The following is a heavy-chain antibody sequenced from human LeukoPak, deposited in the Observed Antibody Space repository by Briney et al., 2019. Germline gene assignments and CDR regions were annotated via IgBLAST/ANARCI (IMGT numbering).Heavy chain of an antibody. CDR1: GFTFSSYG. J-gene: IGHJ3*02. D-gene: IGHD3-3*01. Sequence: PGGSLRLSCAASGFTFSSYGMHWVRQAPSKGLEWVAFIRYDGSNKYYADSVKGRFTISRDKSKNTLYLQMNSLRAEDTAVYYCAKALGDFWSGLLDAFDIWGQGTMVTVSS. CDR2: IRYDGSNK. CDR3: AKALGDFWSGLLDAFDI. V-gene: IGHV3-30*02.